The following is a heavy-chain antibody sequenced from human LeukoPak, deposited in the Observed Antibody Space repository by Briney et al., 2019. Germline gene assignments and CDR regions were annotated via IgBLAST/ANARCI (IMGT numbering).Heavy chain of an antibody. CDR3: ARPYCSGGSCYVDY. CDR1: GFTFDDYG. V-gene: IGHV3-20*04. Sequence: GALRLSCAASGFTFDDYGMSWVRQAPGKGLEWVSGINWNGGSTGYADSVKGRFTISRDNAKNSLYLQMNSLRAEDTALYYCARPYCSGGSCYVDYWGQGTLVTVSS. CDR2: INWNGGST. D-gene: IGHD2-15*01. J-gene: IGHJ4*02.